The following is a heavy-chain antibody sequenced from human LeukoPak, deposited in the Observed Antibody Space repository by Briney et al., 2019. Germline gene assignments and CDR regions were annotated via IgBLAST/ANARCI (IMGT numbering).Heavy chain of an antibody. Sequence: PSETLSLTCGVYGGSFSGYYWSWIRQPPGKGLEWIGEINHSGNTNYNPSLKSRVTISVDTSKNQFSLKLSSVTAADTAVYYCARGEPPDGDAFDIWGQGTMVTVSS. J-gene: IGHJ3*02. V-gene: IGHV4-34*01. CDR3: ARGEPPDGDAFDI. D-gene: IGHD1-14*01. CDR2: INHSGNT. CDR1: GGSFSGYY.